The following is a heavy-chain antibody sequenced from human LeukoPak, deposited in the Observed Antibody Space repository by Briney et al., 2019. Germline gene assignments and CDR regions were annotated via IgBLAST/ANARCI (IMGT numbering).Heavy chain of an antibody. CDR3: ARGRRADSSGYYLLSKPLDY. Sequence: SETLSLTCAVYGGSFSGYYWSWIRQPPGKGLEWIGEINHSGSTNYNPSLKSRVTISVDTSKNQFSLKLSSVTAADTAVYYCARGRRADSSGYYLLSKPLDYWGQGTLVTVSS. CDR2: INHSGST. J-gene: IGHJ4*02. D-gene: IGHD3-22*01. V-gene: IGHV4-34*01. CDR1: GGSFSGYY.